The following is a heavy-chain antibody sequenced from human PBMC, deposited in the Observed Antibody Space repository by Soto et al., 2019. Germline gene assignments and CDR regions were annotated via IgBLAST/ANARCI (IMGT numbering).Heavy chain of an antibody. Sequence: EVQLVESGGGLVKPGGSLRLSCAASGFTFSSYSMNWVRQAPGKGLEWVSSISSSSSYIYYADSVKGRFTISRDNAKNSLYLQMNSLRAEDTAVYYCASRDSRGSGWTHWGQGTLVTVSS. D-gene: IGHD6-19*01. V-gene: IGHV3-21*01. CDR3: ASRDSRGSGWTH. CDR2: ISSSSSYI. J-gene: IGHJ4*02. CDR1: GFTFSSYS.